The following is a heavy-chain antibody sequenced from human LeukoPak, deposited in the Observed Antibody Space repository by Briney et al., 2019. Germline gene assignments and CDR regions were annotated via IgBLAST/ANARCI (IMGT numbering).Heavy chain of an antibody. V-gene: IGHV3-23*01. D-gene: IGHD5-12*01. CDR3: AQDRAWIEFYF. Sequence: GGSLRLSCAASGFTFSNHGMNWVRQAPGKGLEWVSGISPGGDTPYYADSVRGRFTISRDNSKNTMYLQMNSLRAEDTAVYYRAQDRAWIEFYFWGQGTLVTVSS. CDR1: GFTFSNHG. CDR2: ISPGGDTP. J-gene: IGHJ4*02.